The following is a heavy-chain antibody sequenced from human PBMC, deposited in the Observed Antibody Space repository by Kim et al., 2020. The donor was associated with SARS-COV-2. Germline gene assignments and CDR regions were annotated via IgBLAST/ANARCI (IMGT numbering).Heavy chain of an antibody. J-gene: IGHJ3*02. D-gene: IGHD4-17*01. CDR1: GGTFSSYA. CDR2: IIPILGIA. V-gene: IGHV1-69*04. Sequence: SVKVSCKASGGTFSSYAISWVRQAPGQGLEWMGRIIPILGIANYAQKFQGRVTITADKSTSTAYMELSSPRSEDTAVYYCAREDYGDYSGAFDIWGQGTMVTVSS. CDR3: AREDYGDYSGAFDI.